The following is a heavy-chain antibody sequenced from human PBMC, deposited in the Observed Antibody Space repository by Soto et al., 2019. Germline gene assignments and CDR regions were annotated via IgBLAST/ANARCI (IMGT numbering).Heavy chain of an antibody. J-gene: IGHJ4*02. CDR3: AREVVSETDYYFDE. CDR1: GGSISSGGYY. D-gene: IGHD2-15*01. Sequence: SETLSLTCTVSGGSISSGGYYWSWIRQHPGKGLEWIGYIYYSGSTYYNPSLKSRVTISVDTSKNQFSLKLSSVTAADTAVYYCAREVVSETDYYFDEWGQGTLVTVYS. V-gene: IGHV4-31*03. CDR2: IYYSGST.